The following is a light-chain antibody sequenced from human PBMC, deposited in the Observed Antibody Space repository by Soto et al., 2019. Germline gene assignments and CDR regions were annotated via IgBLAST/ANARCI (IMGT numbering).Light chain of an antibody. Sequence: EVVMRQSPATLSVSTGEGANLSCRASQGIGDTLAWYQHKPGQNPRLLIYDTSTRATGVPTRFSGSRSGAECNRAIYRKKAEVFAADHGGPHSAAGSTYGVGTKVDIK. J-gene: IGKJ4*01. V-gene: IGKV3-15*01. CDR2: DTS. CDR3: GPHSAAGST. CDR1: QGIGDT.